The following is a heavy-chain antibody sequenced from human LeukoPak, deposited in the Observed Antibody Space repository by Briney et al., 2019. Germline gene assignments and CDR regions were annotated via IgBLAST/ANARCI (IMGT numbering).Heavy chain of an antibody. CDR3: AKSVMIETTTRAFDI. CDR2: IDSSSTYI. CDR1: GFIFSSYS. Sequence: GGTLRLSCAASGFIFSSYSMSWVRQIPGKGLEWVSSIDSSSTYIYYADSMKGRFTISRDNAKYSLYLQMNSLTPEDTAVYFCAKSVMIETTTRAFDIWGRGTMVTVSS. J-gene: IGHJ3*02. V-gene: IGHV3-21*01. D-gene: IGHD2-15*01.